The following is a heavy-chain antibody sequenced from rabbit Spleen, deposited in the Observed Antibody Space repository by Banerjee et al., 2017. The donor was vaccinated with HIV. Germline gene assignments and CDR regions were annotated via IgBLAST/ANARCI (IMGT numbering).Heavy chain of an antibody. D-gene: IGHD1-1*01. CDR1: GFNLSSTY. Sequence: QELVESGGGLVQPGESLTLSCTASGFNLSSTYMNWGRQAPGKGLEWIGYIDPVFGITYYANWVNGRFSISSHNAQNTLYLQLNSLTAADTATYFCVRGASSSGYYSLWGPGTLVTVS. CDR2: IDPVFGIT. CDR3: VRGASSSGYYSL. J-gene: IGHJ6*01. V-gene: IGHV1S7*01.